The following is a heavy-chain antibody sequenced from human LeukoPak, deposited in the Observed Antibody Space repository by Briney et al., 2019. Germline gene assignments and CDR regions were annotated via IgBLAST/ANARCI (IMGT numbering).Heavy chain of an antibody. V-gene: IGHV3-64*01. Sequence: GGSLRLSCAASGFTFSSYAMHWVRQAPGKGLEYVSAISSNGGSTYYANSVKGRFTISRDNSKNTLYLQMGSLRAEDMAVYYCARDAGSYSPFDYWGQGTLVTASS. CDR3: ARDAGSYSPFDY. D-gene: IGHD2-15*01. CDR1: GFTFSSYA. CDR2: ISSNGGST. J-gene: IGHJ4*02.